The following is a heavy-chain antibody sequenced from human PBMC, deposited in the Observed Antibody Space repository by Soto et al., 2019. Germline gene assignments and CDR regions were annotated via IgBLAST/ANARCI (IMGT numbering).Heavy chain of an antibody. Sequence: EVLLVESGGGLVQPGGSRGFSFAPSGFTFRAYVMNWVPKAPGKGLEFVSRISSVGGSTYYVNSVKGRFAISRDNSKNTMYLQLGSLRTDDMAVYYCARDGVATRAFDYWGQGTLVTVSS. CDR2: ISSVGGST. CDR1: GFTFRAYV. J-gene: IGHJ4*02. CDR3: ARDGVATRAFDY. V-gene: IGHV3-64*01. D-gene: IGHD5-12*01.